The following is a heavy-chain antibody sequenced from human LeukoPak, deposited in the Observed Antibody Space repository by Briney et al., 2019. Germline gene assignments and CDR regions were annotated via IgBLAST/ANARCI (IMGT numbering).Heavy chain of an antibody. Sequence: GESLKISCKGSGYSFTSYWIGWVRQMPGKGLEWMGIIYPGDSDTRYSPSFQGQVTISADKSISTAHLQWSSLKASDTAMYYCARRRIELAAQYYFDYWGQGTLVTVSS. CDR3: ARRRIELAAQYYFDY. V-gene: IGHV5-51*01. CDR1: GYSFTSYW. CDR2: IYPGDSDT. D-gene: IGHD3-3*02. J-gene: IGHJ4*02.